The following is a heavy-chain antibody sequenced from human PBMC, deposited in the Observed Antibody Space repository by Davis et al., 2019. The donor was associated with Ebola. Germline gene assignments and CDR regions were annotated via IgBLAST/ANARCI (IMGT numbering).Heavy chain of an antibody. CDR3: ARDLFQSYCSGGSCYLYYYYGMDV. J-gene: IGHJ6*04. Sequence: GESLKIPCAASGFTFSSYSMNWVRQAPGKGLEWVSSISSSSSYIYYADSVKVRFTISRDNAKNSLYLQMNSLRAEDTAVYYCARDLFQSYCSGGSCYLYYYYGMDVWGKGTTVTVSS. V-gene: IGHV3-21*01. CDR1: GFTFSSYS. CDR2: ISSSSSYI. D-gene: IGHD2-15*01.